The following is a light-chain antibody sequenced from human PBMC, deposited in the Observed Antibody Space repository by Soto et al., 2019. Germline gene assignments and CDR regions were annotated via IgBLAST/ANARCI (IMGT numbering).Light chain of an antibody. J-gene: IGKJ1*01. CDR1: QSVSSSY. CDR3: QQYGSPRRT. V-gene: IGKV3-20*01. Sequence: IVLTQCPGNPAWSPGEGAALSWRASQSVSSSYLAWYQQKPGQAPRLLIYGASSRATGIPDRFSGSVSGTDGTLTISRLEPEDCAVYYCQQYGSPRRTFGQGTKVDIK. CDR2: GAS.